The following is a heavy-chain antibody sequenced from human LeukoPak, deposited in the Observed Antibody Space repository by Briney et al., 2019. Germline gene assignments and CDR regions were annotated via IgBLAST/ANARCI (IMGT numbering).Heavy chain of an antibody. Sequence: ASVKLFCTTSAATFTIHSNHWVRHPPGQGNERKGCTNTSSGYTKNYDKFPGRVPFTRDTDTTTADLEVNDLRSEDTAVYYCARDGRSIIWSGVPDNWFDPGGQGTLVTVSS. J-gene: IGHJ5*02. CDR1: AATFTIHS. CDR3: ARDGRSIIWSGVPDNWFDP. D-gene: IGHD3-10*01. V-gene: IGHV1-3*04. CDR2: TNTSSGYT.